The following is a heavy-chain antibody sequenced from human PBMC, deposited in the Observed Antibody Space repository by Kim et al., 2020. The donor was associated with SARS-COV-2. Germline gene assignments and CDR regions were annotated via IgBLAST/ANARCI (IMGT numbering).Heavy chain of an antibody. Sequence: GGSLRLSCAASGFTFSNYAMTWVRQAPGKGLEWVSAISGSGGSTYYADSVKGRFTISRDNSQNTMYLQMNILRAEDTAVYYCAPYDTGYFDYWGQGTLVTVSS. V-gene: IGHV3-23*01. CDR3: APYDTGYFDY. CDR2: ISGSGGST. D-gene: IGHD3-22*01. CDR1: GFTFSNYA. J-gene: IGHJ4*02.